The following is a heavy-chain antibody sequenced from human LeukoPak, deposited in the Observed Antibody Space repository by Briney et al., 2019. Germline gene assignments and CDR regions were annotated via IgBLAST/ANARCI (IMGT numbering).Heavy chain of an antibody. CDR1: GGSFSGYY. CDR3: ARRYSSSWYGYPYYFDY. V-gene: IGHV4-34*01. D-gene: IGHD6-13*01. J-gene: IGHJ4*02. CDR2: INHSGGT. Sequence: SETLSLTCAVYGGSFSGYYWSWIRQPPGKGLEWIGEINHSGGTNYNPSLESRVTISVDTSKNQFSLKLSSVTAADTAVYYCARRYSSSWYGYPYYFDYWGQGTLVTVSS.